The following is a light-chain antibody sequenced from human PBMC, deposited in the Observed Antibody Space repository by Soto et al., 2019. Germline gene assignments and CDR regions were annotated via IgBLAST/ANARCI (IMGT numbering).Light chain of an antibody. CDR2: DVI. V-gene: IGLV2-14*03. Sequence: QSALTQPASVSGSPGQSITISCTGTSSDVGGYNYVSWYQQHPGKAPKLMIYDVINRPSGVSNRFSGSKSGNTASLTISGLQAEDEDDYYCISYTTSDTLVFGTGTKLTVL. CDR3: ISYTTSDTLV. CDR1: SSDVGGYNY. J-gene: IGLJ1*01.